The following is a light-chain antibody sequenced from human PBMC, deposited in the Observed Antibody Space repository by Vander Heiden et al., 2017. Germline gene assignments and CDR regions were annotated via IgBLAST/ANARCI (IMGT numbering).Light chain of an antibody. J-gene: IGKJ4*01. Sequence: DFQMTQSTSTLSASVVFRVTITCLVSQSISSWLALYQQQPGKAPKLLIYDASSLESGVPSMFSGSGSGTEFTLTISSLQPDDFATYYCQQYNSYSLTFGGGTKVEIK. CDR3: QQYNSYSLT. V-gene: IGKV1-5*01. CDR2: DAS. CDR1: QSISSW.